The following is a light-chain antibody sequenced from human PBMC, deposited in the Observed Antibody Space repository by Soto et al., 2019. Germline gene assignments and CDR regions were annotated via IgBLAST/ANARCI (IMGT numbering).Light chain of an antibody. Sequence: QSALTQPASVSGSPGQSITISCTGTSSDVGGYKYVSWYQQHPGKAPKLMIYEVNNRPSGVSNRFSGSKSGNTASLTISGLQAEDEADYYCSSYTSSNPYVFGTGTKLTVL. CDR2: EVN. V-gene: IGLV2-14*01. J-gene: IGLJ1*01. CDR3: SSYTSSNPYV. CDR1: SSDVGGYKY.